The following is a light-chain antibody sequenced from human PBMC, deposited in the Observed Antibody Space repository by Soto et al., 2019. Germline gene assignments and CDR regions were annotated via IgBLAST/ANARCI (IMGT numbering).Light chain of an antibody. CDR2: AAA. Sequence: AIHMTQSPSSLSAFGGDRVTITCRASQGIRNELGCYQQRPGKAPKPLIYAAATLDSGVPSRFSASGSGTDFTLTSSSLRPEDSAPYYCLQDYNYPRTFGQGTEVEI. V-gene: IGKV1-6*01. CDR1: QGIRNE. J-gene: IGKJ1*01. CDR3: LQDYNYPRT.